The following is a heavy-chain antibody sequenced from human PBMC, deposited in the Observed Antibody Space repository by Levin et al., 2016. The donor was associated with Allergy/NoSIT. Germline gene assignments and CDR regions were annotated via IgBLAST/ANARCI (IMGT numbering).Heavy chain of an antibody. Sequence: WIRQPPGKGLEWIGEINHGGLTDCNPSLKTRVMISLDMSKNHFSLKLKSVTVADTAVYYCARDGASNAFDIWGQGTMVTVSS. CDR3: ARDGASNAFDI. CDR2: INHGGLT. D-gene: IGHD2-2*01. J-gene: IGHJ3*02. V-gene: IGHV4-34*01.